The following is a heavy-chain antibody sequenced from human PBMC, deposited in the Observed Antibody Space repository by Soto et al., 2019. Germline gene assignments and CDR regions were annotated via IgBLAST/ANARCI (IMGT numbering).Heavy chain of an antibody. V-gene: IGHV4-30-4*01. CDR1: GGSISSGDYY. Sequence: QVQLQESGPGLVKPSQTLSLTCTVSGGSISSGDYYWSWIRQPPGKGLEWIGYIYYSGSTYYNPSLKSRVTISVDTSKHQFALKLSSGTAADTAVYFCARGSVLWFGERRAWYDYWGQGTLVTVSS. CDR3: ARGSVLWFGERRAWYDY. J-gene: IGHJ4*02. D-gene: IGHD3-10*01. CDR2: IYYSGST.